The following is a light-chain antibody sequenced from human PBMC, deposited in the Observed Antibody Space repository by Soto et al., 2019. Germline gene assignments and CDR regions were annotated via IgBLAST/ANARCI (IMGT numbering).Light chain of an antibody. Sequence: QSVLTQPPSVSAAPGQKVTISCSGSSSNIGNNYVFWYQQLPGTAPKVLIHDNNKRPSGIPDRFSGSKSGTSATLAITGLQTGDEADYHCGTWDSSLSAVVFGGGTKLTVL. CDR3: GTWDSSLSAVV. CDR2: DNN. J-gene: IGLJ2*01. V-gene: IGLV1-51*01. CDR1: SSNIGNNY.